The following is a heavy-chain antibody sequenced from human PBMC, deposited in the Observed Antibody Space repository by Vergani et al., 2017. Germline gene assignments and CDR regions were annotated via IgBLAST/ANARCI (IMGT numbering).Heavy chain of an antibody. CDR2: ISYDGSNK. CDR3: ARGSSDYYDSSGYYGY. V-gene: IGHV3-30*03. CDR1: GFTFSSYG. Sequence: VQLLESGGGLVQPGGSLRLSCAASGFTFSSYGMHWVRQAPGKGLEWVAVISYDGSNKYYADSVKGRFTISRDNSKNTLYLQMNSLRAEDTAVYYCARGSSDYYDSSGYYGYWGQGTLVTVSS. J-gene: IGHJ4*02. D-gene: IGHD3-22*01.